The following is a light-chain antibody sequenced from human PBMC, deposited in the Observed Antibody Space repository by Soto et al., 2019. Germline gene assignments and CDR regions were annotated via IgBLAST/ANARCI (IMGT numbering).Light chain of an antibody. CDR2: GAS. CDR1: QSVSSSY. J-gene: IGKJ1*01. V-gene: IGKV3-20*01. Sequence: EIVLTQSPGTLSLSPGERATLSCRASQSVSSSYLAWYQQKPGQAPRLLIYGASSRATGIPDRFSGRGSGTAFLLTISSLDPEVFAVYYCPQFGSSPWTFAQGTMV. CDR3: PQFGSSPWT.